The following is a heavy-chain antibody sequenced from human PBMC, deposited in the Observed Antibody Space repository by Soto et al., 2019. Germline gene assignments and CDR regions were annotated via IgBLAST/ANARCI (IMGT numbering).Heavy chain of an antibody. CDR2: IYSSGTT. CDR1: GGSITSANYY. Sequence: QVQLQESGPGLVKPSQTLSLSCSISGGSITSANYYWTWIRLFPGKGLEWIGYIYSSGTTHYNPSVKGRATISLDTSNNQFSLEVKSATAADTAVYYCARMGLHLGELSRNWFDPWGQGSLVTVSS. J-gene: IGHJ5*02. D-gene: IGHD3-16*02. V-gene: IGHV4-31*03. CDR3: ARMGLHLGELSRNWFDP.